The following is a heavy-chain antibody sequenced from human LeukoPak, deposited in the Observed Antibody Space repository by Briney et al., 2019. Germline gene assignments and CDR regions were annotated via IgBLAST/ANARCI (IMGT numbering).Heavy chain of an antibody. J-gene: IGHJ3*01. D-gene: IGHD1-26*01. CDR2: IYPGDSSP. CDR3: GMSGDRVSHQDDVFDV. V-gene: IGHV5-51*01. CDR1: RYSFTRYC. Sequence: HRESLQISCKVTRYSFTRYCMGWVRQMPGKGLEWMGIIYPGDSSPPYSPSFEGQVTISLDKSLNTAYLQWSDLQASDTVMYCCGMSGDRVSHQDDVFDVWGEGTMVSVST.